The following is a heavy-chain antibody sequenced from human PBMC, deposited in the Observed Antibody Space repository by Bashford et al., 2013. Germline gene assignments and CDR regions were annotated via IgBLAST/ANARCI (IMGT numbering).Heavy chain of an antibody. CDR1: GFPFNTYA. CDR2: ISASGSST. J-gene: IGHJ6*02. V-gene: IGHV3-23*01. CDR3: ASLLEWLLPQNYYYGMDV. Sequence: GSLRLSCVASGFPFNTYAMSWVRQAPGKGLEWVSSISASGSSTFYADSVKGRFTISRDNAKNSLYLQMNSLRDEDTAVYYCASLLEWLLPQNYYYGMDVWGQGTTVTVSS. D-gene: IGHD3-3*01.